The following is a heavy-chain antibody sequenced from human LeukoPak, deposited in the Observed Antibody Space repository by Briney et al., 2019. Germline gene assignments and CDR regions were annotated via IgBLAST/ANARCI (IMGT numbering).Heavy chain of an antibody. V-gene: IGHV4-34*01. J-gene: IGHJ4*02. CDR1: GGSFSGYY. D-gene: IGHD5-18*01. CDR3: ASYTAGGGGLDY. CDR2: INHSGST. Sequence: SETLSLTCAVYGGSFSGYYWSWIRQPPGKGLEWIGEINHSGSTNYNPSLKSRVTISVDTSKNQFSLKLSSVTAADTAVYYCASYTAGGGGLDYWGQGTLVTVSS.